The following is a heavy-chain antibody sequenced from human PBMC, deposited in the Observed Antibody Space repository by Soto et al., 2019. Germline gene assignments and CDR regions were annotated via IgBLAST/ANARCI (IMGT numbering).Heavy chain of an antibody. Sequence: SETLSLTCTVSGGSISSGGYYWSWIRQHPGKGLEWIGYIYHSGTTYYNPSLKSRVTISVDTSKNQFSLKLTSVTAADTAVYSFGRVKGNPLRGWFAPGGRGPLATVSA. CDR2: IYHSGTT. J-gene: IGHJ5*02. CDR1: GGSISSGGYY. CDR3: GRVKGNPLRGWFAP. V-gene: IGHV4-31*03. D-gene: IGHD3-10*01.